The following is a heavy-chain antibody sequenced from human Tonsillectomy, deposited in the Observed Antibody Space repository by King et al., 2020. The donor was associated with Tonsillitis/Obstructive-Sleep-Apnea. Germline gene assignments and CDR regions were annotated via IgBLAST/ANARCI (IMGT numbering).Heavy chain of an antibody. J-gene: IGHJ6*02. V-gene: IGHV3-30*18. CDR2: ISYDGSNK. D-gene: IGHD3-16*01. Sequence: VQLVESGGGVVQPGRSLRLSCAASGFTFSISGLHWVRQAPGKGLEWVTVISYDGSNKYYSDTVKGRFTISRDNSKNTLYLQMNSLRAEDTAVYYCAKDSRGHGRDSRYYYDMDVWGQGTTDAVSS. CDR3: AKDSRGHGRDSRYYYDMDV. CDR1: GFTFSISG.